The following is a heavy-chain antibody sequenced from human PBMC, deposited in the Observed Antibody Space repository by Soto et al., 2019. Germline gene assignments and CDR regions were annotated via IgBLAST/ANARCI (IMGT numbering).Heavy chain of an antibody. J-gene: IGHJ3*02. D-gene: IGHD3-10*01. Sequence: PGVCLRLSGVASAIAFGNYRIAWVRHTPRNGQQRSPPLTGSGGIKDYEDSVWVRFTVFIDPPKVTVHLQMTSLRADDTAVYYCAKDRTMARGIRAFDIWGQVKTVTVAS. V-gene: IGHV3-23*01. CDR3: AKDRTMARGIRAFDI. CDR1: AIAFGNYR. CDR2: LTGSGGIK.